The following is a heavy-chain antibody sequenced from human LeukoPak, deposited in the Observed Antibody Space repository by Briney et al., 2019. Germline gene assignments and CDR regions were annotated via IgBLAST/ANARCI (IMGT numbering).Heavy chain of an antibody. CDR1: GFTFSTYW. Sequence: GGPLRLSCAASGFTFSTYWMTWVRQAPGKGLEWVANIKHDGTETNYVDSVKGRFTISRDNAKNSLYLQMNSLRAEDTAVYYCVGTVSVTGSNFWGQGTLVTVSS. V-gene: IGHV3-7*01. J-gene: IGHJ4*02. CDR2: IKHDGTET. D-gene: IGHD1-7*01. CDR3: VGTVSVTGSNF.